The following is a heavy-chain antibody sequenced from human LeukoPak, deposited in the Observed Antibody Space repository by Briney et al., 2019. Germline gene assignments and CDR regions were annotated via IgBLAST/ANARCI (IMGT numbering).Heavy chain of an antibody. J-gene: IGHJ4*02. V-gene: IGHV1-2*02. CDR1: GGTFSSYA. CDR2: INPNSGGT. Sequence: AASVKVSCKASGGTFSSYAISWVRQAPGQGLEWMGWINPNSGGTNYAQKFQGRVTMTRDTSISTAYMELSRLRSDDTAVYYCARIYYDSSGSGDYWGQGTLVTVSS. CDR3: ARIYYDSSGSGDY. D-gene: IGHD3-22*01.